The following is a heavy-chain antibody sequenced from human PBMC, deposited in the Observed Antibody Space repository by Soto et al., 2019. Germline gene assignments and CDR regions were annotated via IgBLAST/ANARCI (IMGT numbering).Heavy chain of an antibody. CDR3: ARAGHDSSGYYYGGLDY. CDR1: GFTFSRYG. V-gene: IGHV3-33*01. D-gene: IGHD3-22*01. Sequence: QVQLVESGGGVAQPGGSLRLSCAASGFTFSRYGMHWVRQAPGKGLEGGAVIGTDGSYEYYADSVMGRFTISRDNSKNTLYLQMNSLRAEDTAVYYCARAGHDSSGYYYGGLDYWGPGTLVTVSS. CDR2: IGTDGSYE. J-gene: IGHJ4*02.